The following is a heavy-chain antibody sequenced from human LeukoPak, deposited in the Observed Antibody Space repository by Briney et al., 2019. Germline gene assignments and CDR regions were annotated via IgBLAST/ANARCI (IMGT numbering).Heavy chain of an antibody. CDR2: IYTSGST. D-gene: IGHD5-12*01. CDR3: ARQRGYSGYVYFDY. Sequence: TSETLSLTCTVSGGSISSGSYYWSWIRQPAGKGLEWIGRIYTSGSTNYNPSLKSRVPISVDTSKNQFSLKLSSVTAADTAVYYCARQRGYSGYVYFDYWGQGTLVTVSS. CDR1: GGSISSGSYY. J-gene: IGHJ4*02. V-gene: IGHV4-61*02.